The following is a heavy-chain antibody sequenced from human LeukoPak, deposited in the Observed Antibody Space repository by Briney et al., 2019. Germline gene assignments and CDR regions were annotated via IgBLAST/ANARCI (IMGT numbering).Heavy chain of an antibody. D-gene: IGHD3-10*01. CDR1: GFTFDDYA. Sequence: GGSLRLSCAASGFTFDDYAMHWVRQAPGKGLEWVSAISGSGGSTYCADSVKGRFTISRDNSKNTLYLQMNSLRAEDTAVYYCAKGYYGSGGYYFDYWGQGTLVTVSS. V-gene: IGHV3-23*01. CDR3: AKGYYGSGGYYFDY. J-gene: IGHJ4*02. CDR2: ISGSGGST.